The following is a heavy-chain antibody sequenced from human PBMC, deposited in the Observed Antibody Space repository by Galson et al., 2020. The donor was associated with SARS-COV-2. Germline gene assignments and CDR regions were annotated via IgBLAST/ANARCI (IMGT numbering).Heavy chain of an antibody. V-gene: IGHV4-61*09. CDR3: AIYGSGFEDLFYYFDP. CDR2: IFSGST. J-gene: IGHJ5*02. Sequence: SETLSLTCTVSGGSISTGGYYWSWIRQPAGKGLEWIGHIFSGSTNYNPSLKSRVTISVDTSKNQFSLRLSSVTAADTAVYYCAIYGSGFEDLFYYFDPWGQGTLVTVSS. D-gene: IGHD3-10*01. CDR1: GGSISTGGYY.